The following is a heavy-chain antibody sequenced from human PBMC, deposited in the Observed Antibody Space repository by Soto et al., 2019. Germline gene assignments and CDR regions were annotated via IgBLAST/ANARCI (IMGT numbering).Heavy chain of an antibody. Sequence: SETLSLTCTVSGGSISSGDYYWSWIRQPPGKGLEWIGYIYYSGSTYYNPSLKSRVTISVDTSKNQFSLKLSSVTAADTAVYYCARGLNWNDVWWDYWGQGTLVTVSS. CDR2: IYYSGST. J-gene: IGHJ4*02. CDR3: ARGLNWNDVWWDY. CDR1: GGSISSGDYY. D-gene: IGHD1-1*01. V-gene: IGHV4-30-4*01.